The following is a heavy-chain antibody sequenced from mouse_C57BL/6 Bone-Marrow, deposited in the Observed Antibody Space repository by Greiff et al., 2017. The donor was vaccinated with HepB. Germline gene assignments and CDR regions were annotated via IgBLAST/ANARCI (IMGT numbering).Heavy chain of an antibody. J-gene: IGHJ4*01. V-gene: IGHV1-64*01. CDR2: INTNGSST. Sequence: QVQLQQPGAELVKPGASVKLSCKASGYTFTSYWMQWAEQRPGQGLEWIGKINTNGSSTNYNEQFKSKTTLTVDKSSSTTYMQLSSLTSEDSAVYYCARVQGAMEYWGQGTSVTVSA. CDR3: ARVQGAMEY. CDR1: GYTFTSYW.